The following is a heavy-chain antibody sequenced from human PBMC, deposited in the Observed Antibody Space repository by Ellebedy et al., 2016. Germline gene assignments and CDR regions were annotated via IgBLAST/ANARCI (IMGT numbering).Heavy chain of an antibody. Sequence: SGPTLVKPTQTLTLTCTFSGFSLSTSGVGVGWIRQPPGKALEWLALIYWDDDKRYSTSLKSRLTITKDTSKNQVVLTMTNMDPVDTATYYCAHNGGGNPAGGNAFDIWGQGTMVTVSS. CDR3: AHNGGGNPAGGNAFDI. V-gene: IGHV2-5*02. CDR1: GFSLSTSGVG. D-gene: IGHD4-23*01. J-gene: IGHJ3*02. CDR2: IYWDDDK.